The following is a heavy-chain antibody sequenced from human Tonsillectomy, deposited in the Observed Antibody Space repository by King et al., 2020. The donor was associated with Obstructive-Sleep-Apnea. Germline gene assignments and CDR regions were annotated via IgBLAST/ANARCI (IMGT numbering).Heavy chain of an antibody. Sequence: VQLVESGGGVVQSGGSLRLSCAASGYTFRKNGIHWVRQAPGKGLEWVTFIRNDGSDKYYSDSVKGPFTISRDDSKKTVYLQMNSLRAEETSVYYCARDYDWSFDFWGQGTLVTVSS. D-gene: IGHD3-9*01. CDR1: GYTFRKNG. V-gene: IGHV3-30*02. CDR2: IRNDGSDK. CDR3: ARDYDWSFDF. J-gene: IGHJ4*02.